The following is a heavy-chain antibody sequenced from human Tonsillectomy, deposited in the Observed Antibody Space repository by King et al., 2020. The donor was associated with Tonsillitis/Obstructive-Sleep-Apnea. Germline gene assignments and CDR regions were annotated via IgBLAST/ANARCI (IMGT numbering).Heavy chain of an antibody. CDR3: AKDTGRFLTPYMDV. Sequence: QLVQSGGGLVQPGRSLRLSCAASGFNFDDNAMHWVRQAPGKGLEWVSGISWNSGSIAYTDSVKGRFTISRDNAKNSLYLQMNSLRAEDTALYYCAKDTGRFLTPYMDVWGKGTTVTVSS. V-gene: IGHV3-9*01. J-gene: IGHJ6*03. CDR1: GFNFDDNA. CDR2: ISWNSGSI. D-gene: IGHD3-3*01.